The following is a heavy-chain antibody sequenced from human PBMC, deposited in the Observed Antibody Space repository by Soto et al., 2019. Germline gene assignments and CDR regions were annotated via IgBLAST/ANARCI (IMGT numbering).Heavy chain of an antibody. D-gene: IGHD2-15*01. CDR1: GFIFNEYG. CDR3: ARWGCSGSNCNLNQRSFDL. V-gene: IGHV3-33*01. J-gene: IGHJ4*02. CDR2: IWYDGSNK. Sequence: QVQLVESGGGVVQPGSSLRLSCAASGFIFNEYGMHCVRQAPGKGLEWVAVIWYDGSNKYYADSVKGRFTFSRDNSKNTMSLQMNSLRVEDTSIYYCARWGCSGSNCNLNQRSFDLWGQGTLVTVSS.